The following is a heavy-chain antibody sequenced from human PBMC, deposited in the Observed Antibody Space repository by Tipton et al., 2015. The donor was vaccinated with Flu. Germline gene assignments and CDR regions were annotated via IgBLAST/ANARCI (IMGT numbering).Heavy chain of an antibody. Sequence: QLVQSGAEAKKPGASVKVSCKASGYTFTGYYMHWVRQAPGQGLEWMGRINPNSGGTNYAQKFQGRVTMTRDTSISTAYMELSRLRSDDTAVYYCARGLRIQLWLSCWFDPWGQGTLVTVSS. J-gene: IGHJ5*02. CDR3: ARGLRIQLWLSCWFDP. V-gene: IGHV1-2*06. CDR1: GYTFTGYY. CDR2: INPNSGGT. D-gene: IGHD5-18*01.